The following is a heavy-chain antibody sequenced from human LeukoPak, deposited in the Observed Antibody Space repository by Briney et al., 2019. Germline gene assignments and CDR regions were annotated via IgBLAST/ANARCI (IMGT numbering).Heavy chain of an antibody. CDR1: GFTFSSYG. CDR3: AKDSRPVARGVISQPWFDP. V-gene: IGHV3-30*02. CDR2: IRYDGSNK. Sequence: GGSLRLSCTASGFTFSSYGMHWVRQAPGKGLEWVAFIRYDGSNKYYADSVKGRFTISRDNSKNTLYLQMNSLRAEDTAVYYCAKDSRPVARGVISQPWFDPWGQGTLVTVSS. J-gene: IGHJ5*02. D-gene: IGHD3-10*01.